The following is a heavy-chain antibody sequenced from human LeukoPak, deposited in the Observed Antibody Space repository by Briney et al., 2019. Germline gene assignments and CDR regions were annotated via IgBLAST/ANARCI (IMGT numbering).Heavy chain of an antibody. D-gene: IGHD3-10*01. V-gene: IGHV4-39*01. CDR3: ASPGTGGAFDY. J-gene: IGHJ4*02. Sequence: SETLSLTXTVSGGSIRSSSYYWGWIGQPPGKGLEWIGSIYYSGSTYYNPSLKSRVTISVDTSKNQFSLKLSSVTAADTAVYYCASPGTGGAFDYWGQGTLVTVSS. CDR1: GGSIRSSSYY. CDR2: IYYSGST.